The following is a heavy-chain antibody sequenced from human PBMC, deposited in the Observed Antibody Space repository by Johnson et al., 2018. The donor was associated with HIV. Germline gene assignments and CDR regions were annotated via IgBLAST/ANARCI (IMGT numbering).Heavy chain of an antibody. V-gene: IGHV3-7*01. Sequence: VQLVESGGGVVQPGRSLRLSCAASGFTFSSYWMSWVRQAPGKGLEWVANIKQDGSEKYYVDSVKGRFTISRDNAKNSLYLQMNSLRAEDMAVYYCAGDSPWELTAFDIWGQGTMVTVSS. CDR2: IKQDGSEK. CDR3: AGDSPWELTAFDI. CDR1: GFTFSSYW. D-gene: IGHD1-26*01. J-gene: IGHJ3*02.